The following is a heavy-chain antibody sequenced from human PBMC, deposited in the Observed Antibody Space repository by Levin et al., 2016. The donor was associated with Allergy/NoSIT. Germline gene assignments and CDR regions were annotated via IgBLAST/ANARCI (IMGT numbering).Heavy chain of an antibody. V-gene: IGHV4-31*03. CDR3: ASGTWSGYSRDYYGMDV. CDR1: GGSISSGGYY. Sequence: SETLSLTCTVSGGSISSGGYYWSWIRQHPGKGLEGIGYIYYSGSTYYNPSLKSRVTISVDTSKNQFSLKLSSVTAADTAVYYCASGTWSGYSRDYYGMDVWGQGTTVTVSS. D-gene: IGHD3-3*01. J-gene: IGHJ6*02. CDR2: IYYSGST.